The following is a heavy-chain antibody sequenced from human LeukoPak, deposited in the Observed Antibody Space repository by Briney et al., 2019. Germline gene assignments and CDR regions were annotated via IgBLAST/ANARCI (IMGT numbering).Heavy chain of an antibody. D-gene: IGHD5-12*01. CDR2: IYYSGST. J-gene: IGHJ5*02. CDR3: AGKRGSYWFDP. CDR1: GGSISSSSYY. V-gene: IGHV4-39*01. Sequence: SETLSLTCTDSGGSISSSSYYWGWIRQPPGKGLEWIGSIYYSGSTYYNPSLKSRVTISVDTSKNQFSLKLSSVTAADTAVYYCAGKRGSYWFDPWGQGTLVTVSS.